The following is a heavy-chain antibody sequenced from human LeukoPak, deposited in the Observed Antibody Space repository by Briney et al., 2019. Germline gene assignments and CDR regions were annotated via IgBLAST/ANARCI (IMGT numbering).Heavy chain of an antibody. CDR1: GGSISSSNW. CDR2: IYHSGST. CDR3: ARGPYSSSSFYYYYYMDV. V-gene: IGHV4-4*02. J-gene: IGHJ6*03. D-gene: IGHD6-6*01. Sequence: SENLSLTCAVSGGSISSSNWWTWVRQPPGKGLEWIGEIYHSGSTNYNPSLKSRVTISVDKSKNQFSLKLSSVTAADTAVYYCARGPYSSSSFYYYYYMDVWGKGTTVTVSS.